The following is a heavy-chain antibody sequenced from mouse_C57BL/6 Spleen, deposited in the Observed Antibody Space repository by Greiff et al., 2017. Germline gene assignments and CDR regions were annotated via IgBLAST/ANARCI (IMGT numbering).Heavy chain of an antibody. J-gene: IGHJ1*03. CDR2: IYPGDGDT. CDR3: ARPTVPHWYFDV. Sequence: QVQLKQSGAELVKPGASMKISCKASGYAFSSYWMNWVKQRPGKGLEWIGQIYPGDGDTNYNGKFKGKATLTADKSSSTAYMQLSSLASEDSAVYFCARPTVPHWYFDVWGTGTTVTVSS. D-gene: IGHD1-1*01. V-gene: IGHV1-80*01. CDR1: GYAFSSYW.